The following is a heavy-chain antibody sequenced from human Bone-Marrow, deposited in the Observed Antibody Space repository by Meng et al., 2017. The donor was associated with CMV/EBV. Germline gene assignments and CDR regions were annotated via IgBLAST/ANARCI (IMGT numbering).Heavy chain of an antibody. D-gene: IGHD6-25*01. CDR1: GFTFSSYS. Sequence: GESLKISCAASGFTFSSYSMNWVRQAPGKGLEWVSSISSSSSYIYYADSVKGRFTISRDNAKNSLYLQMNSLRAEDTAVYYCARERAAGRYYYGMDVWGQGTTVTVSS. CDR2: ISSSSSYI. CDR3: ARERAAGRYYYGMDV. J-gene: IGHJ6*02. V-gene: IGHV3-21*01.